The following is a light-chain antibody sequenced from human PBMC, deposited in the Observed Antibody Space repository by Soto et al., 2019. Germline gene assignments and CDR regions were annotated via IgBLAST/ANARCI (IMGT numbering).Light chain of an antibody. CDR1: SSDVGGYNY. Sequence: QSALTQPPSASGSPGQSVTISCTGTSSDVGGYNYVSWYQQHPGKAPKLMIYEVSKRPSGVPDRFSGSKSGNTASLTVSGLQAEDEADYYCYSYAGSNNNVFGTGTKLTVL. V-gene: IGLV2-8*01. CDR2: EVS. CDR3: YSYAGSNNNV. J-gene: IGLJ1*01.